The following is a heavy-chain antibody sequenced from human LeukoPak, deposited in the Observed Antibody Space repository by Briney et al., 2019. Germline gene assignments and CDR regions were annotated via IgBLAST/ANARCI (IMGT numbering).Heavy chain of an antibody. J-gene: IGHJ4*02. Sequence: ASVNVSCQASGYTFTSYVISGVRQAPGQGLEWMGWISAYNGNTNYAQKLQGRVTMTTDTSTSTAYMELRSLRSDDTAVYYSARDGPQYCSGGSCYSGYWGQGTLVTVSS. D-gene: IGHD2-15*01. V-gene: IGHV1-18*01. CDR3: ARDGPQYCSGGSCYSGY. CDR2: ISAYNGNT. CDR1: GYTFTSYV.